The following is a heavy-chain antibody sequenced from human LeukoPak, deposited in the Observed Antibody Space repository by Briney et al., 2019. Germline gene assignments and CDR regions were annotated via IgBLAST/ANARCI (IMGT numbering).Heavy chain of an antibody. CDR2: ISGGSSNI. D-gene: IGHD1-26*01. CDR1: GFTFSSYA. V-gene: IGHV3-48*04. CDR3: ARVGGSYEVGS. Sequence: GGSLRLSCAASGFTFSSYAMNWVRQAPGKGLEWVAYISGGSSNIYYADSVKGRFTISRDNAKNSLYLQMNSLRAEDTAVYYCARVGGSYEVGSWGRGTLVTVSS. J-gene: IGHJ5*02.